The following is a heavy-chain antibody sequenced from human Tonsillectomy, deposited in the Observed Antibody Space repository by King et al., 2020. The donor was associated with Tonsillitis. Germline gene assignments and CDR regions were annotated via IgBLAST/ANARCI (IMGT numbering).Heavy chain of an antibody. J-gene: IGHJ4*02. CDR1: GFTFGSYA. D-gene: IGHD3-22*01. Sequence: VQLVESGGGLIQPGGSLRLSCAASGFTFGSYAMSWVRQAPGKGLEWVSVFSGRSGSTHSADSVKGRFTISRVNSKNTLYVQMNSLRAEDTAVYYCAKELYYDSSGYYDYWGQGTLVTVSS. CDR2: FSGRSGST. V-gene: IGHV3-23*04. CDR3: AKELYYDSSGYYDY.